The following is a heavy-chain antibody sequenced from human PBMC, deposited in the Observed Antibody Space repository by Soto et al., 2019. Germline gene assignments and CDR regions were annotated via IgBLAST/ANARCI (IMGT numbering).Heavy chain of an antibody. J-gene: IGHJ6*02. Sequence: SETLSLTCNVSNDSINSYYWTWIRQSPGKGLEWIGYIHYSGNTNYNPSLKSRVTISIDKSKKFLSLKLTSVTAADTAMYFCARKRETTASPTDFSYYGLDVWGRGTTVTVSS. V-gene: IGHV4-59*01. CDR2: IHYSGNT. D-gene: IGHD1-1*01. CDR3: ARKRETTASPTDFSYYGLDV. CDR1: NDSINSYY.